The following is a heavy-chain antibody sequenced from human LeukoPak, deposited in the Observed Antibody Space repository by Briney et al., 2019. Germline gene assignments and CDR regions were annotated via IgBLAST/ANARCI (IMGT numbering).Heavy chain of an antibody. J-gene: IGHJ2*01. CDR3: ARIAARNWYFDL. CDR1: GGSISSYY. Sequence: SETLSLTCTVSGGSISSYYWGWIRQPPGKGLEWIGYIYYSGSTNYNPSLKSRVTISVDTSKNQFSLKLSSVTAADTAVYYCARIAARNWYFDLWGRGTLVTVSS. V-gene: IGHV4-59*01. CDR2: IYYSGST. D-gene: IGHD6-6*01.